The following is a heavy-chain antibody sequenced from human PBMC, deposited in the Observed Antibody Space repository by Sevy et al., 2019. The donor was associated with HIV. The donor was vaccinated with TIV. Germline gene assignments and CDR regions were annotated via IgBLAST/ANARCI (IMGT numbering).Heavy chain of an antibody. CDR2: IKSKTDDGTT. J-gene: IGHJ6*02. D-gene: IGHD5-12*01. CDR1: GFTFSNAW. Sequence: GGSLRLSCAASGFTFSNAWMSWVRQAPGKGLEWVGRIKSKTDDGTTDYAAPVKGRFTISRDDSKNTLYLQMNSLKTEDTAVYYCSTDRGRKSRDGYNFYYYYGMDVWGQGTTVTVSS. CDR3: STDRGRKSRDGYNFYYYYGMDV. V-gene: IGHV3-15*01.